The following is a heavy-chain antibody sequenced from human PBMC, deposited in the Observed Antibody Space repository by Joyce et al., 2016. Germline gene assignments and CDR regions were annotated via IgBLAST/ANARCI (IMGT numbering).Heavy chain of an antibody. CDR2: IIPMLDTS. CDR1: GGTFRNYL. V-gene: IGHV1-69*01. CDR3: ARGISSGAERIYAFDI. Sequence: QVQLVQSGAEVKKSGSSVKVSCKASGGTFRNYLINWVRQAPGQGLEWMGGIIPMLDTSTYAQKGRGRATVSADESTNTAYMELSSLRSDDTAVYYCARGISSGAERIYAFDIWAQGTMVTVSS. D-gene: IGHD6-19*01. J-gene: IGHJ3*02.